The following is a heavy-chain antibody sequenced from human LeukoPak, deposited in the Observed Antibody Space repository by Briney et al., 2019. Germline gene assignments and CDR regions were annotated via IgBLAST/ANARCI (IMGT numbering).Heavy chain of an antibody. CDR3: ARWGLVAPGTYYYYYMDV. V-gene: IGHV1-18*01. J-gene: IGHJ6*03. D-gene: IGHD2-2*01. CDR1: GYTFTNYG. Sequence: ASVKVSCKASGYTFTNYGVSWVRQAPGQGLEWMGWINAYNGDTHYAQKLQGRLTMTTDTSTSMAFMELRSLRPDDTAVYFCARWGLVAPGTYYYYYMDVWGRGTTVTVSS. CDR2: INAYNGDT.